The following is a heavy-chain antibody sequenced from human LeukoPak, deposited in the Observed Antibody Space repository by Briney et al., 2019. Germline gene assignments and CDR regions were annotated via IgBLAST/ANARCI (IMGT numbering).Heavy chain of an antibody. CDR3: ARDRGRRYCSSTSCYNFDY. CDR2: INPNSGGT. V-gene: IGHV1-2*02. D-gene: IGHD2-2*01. J-gene: IGHJ4*02. Sequence: ASVTVSCKASGYTFTGYYMHWVRQAPGQGLEWMGWINPNSGGTNYAQKFQGRVTMTRDTSISTAYMELSRLRSDDTAVYYCARDRGRRYCSSTSCYNFDYWGQGTLVTVSS. CDR1: GYTFTGYY.